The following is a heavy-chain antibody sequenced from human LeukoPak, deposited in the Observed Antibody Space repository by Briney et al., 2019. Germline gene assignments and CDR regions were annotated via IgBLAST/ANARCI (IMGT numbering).Heavy chain of an antibody. CDR1: GFTFSYYA. Sequence: GQSLRLSCAGSGFTFSYYAMSWVRQSPGRGLEWVSALSGSGGSTYYADSVKGRFTISRDNSKNTLYLQMNSLRAEDTAVYYCARCTTGNIDYWGQGTLVTVSS. J-gene: IGHJ4*02. CDR3: ARCTTGNIDY. V-gene: IGHV3-23*01. CDR2: LSGSGGST. D-gene: IGHD2-8*01.